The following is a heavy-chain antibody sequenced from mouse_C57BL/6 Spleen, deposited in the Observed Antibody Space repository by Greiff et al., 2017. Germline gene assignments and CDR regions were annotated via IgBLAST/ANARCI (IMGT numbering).Heavy chain of an antibody. CDR1: GFTFSSYA. V-gene: IGHV5-9-1*02. Sequence: EVMLVESGEGLVKPGGSLKLSCAASGFTFSSYAMSWVRQTPEKRLEWVAYISRGGDYIYYADTVKGRFTISRDNARNTLYLQMSSLKSEDTAMYYCTRGGYSNFDYWGQGTTLTVSS. CDR3: TRGGYSNFDY. J-gene: IGHJ2*01. D-gene: IGHD2-5*01. CDR2: ISRGGDYI.